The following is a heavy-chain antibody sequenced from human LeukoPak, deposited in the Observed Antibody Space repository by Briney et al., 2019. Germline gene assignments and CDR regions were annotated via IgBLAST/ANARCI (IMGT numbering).Heavy chain of an antibody. CDR2: MNPNSGNT. D-gene: IGHD1-20*01. V-gene: IGHV1-8*01. CDR3: GRYQMTNWNDPYYYYYGMDV. CDR1: GYTFTSYD. Sequence: ASVKVSCKASGYTFTSYDINWVRQATGQGLEWMGWMNPNSGNTGYAQKFQGRVTMTRNTSISTAYMELSSLRSEDTAVYYCGRYQMTNWNDPYYYYYGMDVWGQGTTVTVSS. J-gene: IGHJ6*02.